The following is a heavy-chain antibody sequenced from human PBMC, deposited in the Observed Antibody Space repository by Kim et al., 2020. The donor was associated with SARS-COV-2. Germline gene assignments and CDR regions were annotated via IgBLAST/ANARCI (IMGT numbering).Heavy chain of an antibody. CDR3: ARIRGSGTTRSQSYHYYMDI. CDR1: GFSLSTRGMC. J-gene: IGHJ6*03. Sequence: GPTLVNPTQTLTLTCTFSGFSLSTRGMCVSWIRQPPGKALEWLARIDWDDDKYYNTSLKTRLTISKDTSKNQVVLTMTNMDPVDTATYYCARIRGSGTTRSQSYHYYMDIWGKGTTVTVSS. CDR2: IDWDDDK. V-gene: IGHV2-70*11. D-gene: IGHD1-7*01.